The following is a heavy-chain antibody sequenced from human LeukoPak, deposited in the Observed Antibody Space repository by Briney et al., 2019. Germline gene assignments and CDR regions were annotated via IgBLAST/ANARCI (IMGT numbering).Heavy chain of an antibody. Sequence: PSETLSLTCTVSGGSISSYYWSWIRQPPGKGLEWIGYIYYSGSTNYNPSLKRRVTISVDTSKNQFSLKLSSVTAADTAVYYCARGRVGRGPHLDYWGQGTLVTVSS. CDR2: IYYSGST. J-gene: IGHJ4*02. D-gene: IGHD5-24*01. CDR3: ARGRVGRGPHLDY. CDR1: GGSISSYY. V-gene: IGHV4-59*01.